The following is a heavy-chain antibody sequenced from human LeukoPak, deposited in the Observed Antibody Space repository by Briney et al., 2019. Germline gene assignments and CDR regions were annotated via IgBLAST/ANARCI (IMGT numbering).Heavy chain of an antibody. V-gene: IGHV4-39*01. Sequence: SETLSLTCTVSGGSISSYYWGWVRQPPGKGLEWIGSIYYSGSTYYNPSLKSRVTISVDTSKNQFSLKLSSVTAADTAVYYCARRIGGYNVVDYWGQGTLVTVSS. CDR2: IYYSGST. D-gene: IGHD5-24*01. CDR3: ARRIGGYNVVDY. CDR1: GGSISSYY. J-gene: IGHJ4*02.